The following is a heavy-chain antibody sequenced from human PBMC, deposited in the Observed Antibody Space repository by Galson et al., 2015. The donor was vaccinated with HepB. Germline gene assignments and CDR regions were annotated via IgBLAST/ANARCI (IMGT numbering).Heavy chain of an antibody. CDR3: ARVALVGATRTWFDP. J-gene: IGHJ5*02. CDR1: GFTFSSFW. CDR2: IKQDGSEK. D-gene: IGHD1-26*01. Sequence: SLRLSCAASGFTFSSFWMSWVRQAPGKGLEWVANIKQDGSEKYYVDSVTGRFTISRDNAKNSLYLQMNSLRAEDTAVYYCARVALVGATRTWFDPWGQGTLVTVSS. V-gene: IGHV3-7*03.